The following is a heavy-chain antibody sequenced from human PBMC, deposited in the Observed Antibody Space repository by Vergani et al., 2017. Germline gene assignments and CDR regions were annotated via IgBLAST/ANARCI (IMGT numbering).Heavy chain of an antibody. CDR2: ISAYNGNT. CDR1: GGTFSSYT. J-gene: IGHJ5*02. Sequence: QVQLVQSGAEVKKPGSSVKVSCKASGGTFSSYTISWVRQAPGQGLEWMGWISAYNGNTNYAQKLQGRVTMTTDTSTSTAYMELRSLRSDDTAVYYCARRTTPYSNCWFDPWGQGTLVTVSS. D-gene: IGHD4-11*01. V-gene: IGHV1-18*01. CDR3: ARRTTPYSNCWFDP.